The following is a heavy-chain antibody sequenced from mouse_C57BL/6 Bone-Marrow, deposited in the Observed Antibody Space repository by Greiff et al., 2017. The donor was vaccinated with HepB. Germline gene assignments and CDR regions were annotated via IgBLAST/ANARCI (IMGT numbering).Heavy chain of an antibody. Sequence: VQLQQSGAELVRPGASVTLSCKASGYTFTDYEMHWVKQTPVHGLEWIGAIDPETGGTAYNQKFKGTAILTADKSSSTAYMELRSLTSEDAAVYYCDSAWFAYWGQGTLVTVSA. CDR2: IDPETGGT. CDR1: GYTFTDYE. V-gene: IGHV1-15*01. J-gene: IGHJ3*01. CDR3: DSAWFAY. D-gene: IGHD2-12*01.